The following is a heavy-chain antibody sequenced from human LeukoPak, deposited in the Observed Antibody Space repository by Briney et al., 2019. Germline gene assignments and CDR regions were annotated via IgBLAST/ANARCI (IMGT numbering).Heavy chain of an antibody. V-gene: IGHV4-61*02. CDR1: GASLSGGSYY. CDR2: IYTTGST. J-gene: IGHJ4*02. CDR3: ARQVIGHFDY. Sequence: SETLSLTCTASGASLSGGSYYWSWIRQPAGKGLEWIGRIYTTGSTNYNPSLNSRVTISVDTSKNQFSLELSSVTAADTAVYYCARQVIGHFDYWGQGTLVTVSS.